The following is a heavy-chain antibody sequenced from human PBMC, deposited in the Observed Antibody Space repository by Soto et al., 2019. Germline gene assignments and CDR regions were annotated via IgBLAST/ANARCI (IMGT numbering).Heavy chain of an antibody. J-gene: IGHJ5*01. CDR3: ARVAAGFLRLVDS. CDR2: IYHSGTT. Sequence: PSETLSLTCTVSGAAISQTNWWSWVRQAPDKGLEWIGEIYHSGTTYYNPSLKSRVILSVNKSKNQFSLRLKSVTAADTAVYFCARVAAGFLRLVDSWGQGALVTVSS. V-gene: IGHV4-4*02. CDR1: GAAISQTNW. D-gene: IGHD3-10*01.